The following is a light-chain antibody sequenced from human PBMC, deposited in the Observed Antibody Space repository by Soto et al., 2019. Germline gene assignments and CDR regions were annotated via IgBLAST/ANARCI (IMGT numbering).Light chain of an antibody. Sequence: DVVLTQSPVSLPVTLGQPASISCRSSQSLVHSSGNTFLSWFSQRPGQSPRRLIYKVSNRDSGAPDRISGSGSGTDFTLQITRVEAEDVGVYYCMQYTHWPHTFGQGTKVDIK. CDR1: QSLVHSSGNTF. CDR2: KVS. J-gene: IGKJ2*01. CDR3: MQYTHWPHT. V-gene: IGKV2-30*02.